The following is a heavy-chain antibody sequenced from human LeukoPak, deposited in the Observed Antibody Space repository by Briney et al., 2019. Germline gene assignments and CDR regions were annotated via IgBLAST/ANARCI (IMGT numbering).Heavy chain of an antibody. CDR3: ARDLYDSSGYFVY. CDR2: ISGYNGNT. J-gene: IGHJ4*02. CDR1: GYTFTNYG. Sequence: ASVKVSCKASGYTFTNYGISWVRQAPGQGLEWMGWISGYNGNTNYARKVQGRVTMTTDTSTSTAYMELRSLRSDDTAVYSCARDLYDSSGYFVYWRQGTLVTVSS. V-gene: IGHV1-18*01. D-gene: IGHD3-22*01.